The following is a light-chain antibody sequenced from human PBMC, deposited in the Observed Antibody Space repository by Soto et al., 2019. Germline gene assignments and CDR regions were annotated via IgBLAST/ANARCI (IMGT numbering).Light chain of an antibody. Sequence: EIVLTQSPDTLSVSPGERATLSCRASQSVGSNLAWYQQKPGQAPRLLIFAASTRATGIPARFSGSGSGTEFTLTISSLQSEDFVVYYCQQYNNWVTFGGWTQVDLK. V-gene: IGKV3D-15*01. CDR2: AAS. CDR1: QSVGSN. CDR3: QQYNNWVT. J-gene: IGKJ4*01.